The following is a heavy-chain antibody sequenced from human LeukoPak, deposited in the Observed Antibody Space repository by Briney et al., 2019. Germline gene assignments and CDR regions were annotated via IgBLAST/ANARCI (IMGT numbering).Heavy chain of an antibody. D-gene: IGHD3-10*01. CDR1: SGSVSNGDYY. CDR3: ARSQNYYGSGDY. V-gene: IGHV4-61*08. CDR2: IYYTGSA. Sequence: SETLSLTCTVSSGSVSNGDYYWSWLRQPPGKALEWIGYIYYTGSAYYNPSLGGRVTLSVDTSKNQFSVKLSSVTAADTAVYYCARSQNYYGSGDYWGQGTLVTVSS. J-gene: IGHJ4*02.